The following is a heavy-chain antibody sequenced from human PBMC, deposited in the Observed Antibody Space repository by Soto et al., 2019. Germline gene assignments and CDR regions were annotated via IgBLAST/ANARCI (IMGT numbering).Heavy chain of an antibody. D-gene: IGHD4-4*01. V-gene: IGHV4-4*02. CDR2: IYHSGST. CDR3: ARDSPTVTSPRGFDP. J-gene: IGHJ5*02. Sequence: SETLSLTCAVSGGSISSSNWWSWVRQPPGKGLEWIGEIYHSGSTNYNPSLKSRVTISVDKSKNQFSLKLSSVTAADTAVYYCARDSPTVTSPRGFDPWGQGTLVT. CDR1: GGSISSSNW.